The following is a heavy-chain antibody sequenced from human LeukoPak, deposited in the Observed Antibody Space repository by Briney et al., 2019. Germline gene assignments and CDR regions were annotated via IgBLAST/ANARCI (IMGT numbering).Heavy chain of an antibody. D-gene: IGHD2-21*02. Sequence: GGSLRLSCAASGFTFDDYGMSWVRQAPGKGLEWVSGINWNGGSTVYADSVKGRFTISRDNAKNSLYLQMNSLRAEDTALYYCARDRVVVVTASFDYWGQGTLVTVSS. V-gene: IGHV3-20*04. J-gene: IGHJ4*02. CDR1: GFTFDDYG. CDR3: ARDRVVVVTASFDY. CDR2: INWNGGST.